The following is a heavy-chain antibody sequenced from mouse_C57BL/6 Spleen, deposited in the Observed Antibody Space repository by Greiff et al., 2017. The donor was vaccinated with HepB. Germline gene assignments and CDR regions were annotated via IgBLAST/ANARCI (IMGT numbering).Heavy chain of an antibody. CDR1: GYSITSGYY. V-gene: IGHV3-6*01. CDR3: ATLYGSSYDWYFDG. D-gene: IGHD1-1*01. CDR2: ISYDGSN. J-gene: IGHJ1*03. Sequence: ESGPGLVKPSQSLSLTCSVTGYSITSGYYWNWIRQFPGNKLEWMGYISYDGSNNYNPSLKNRISITRDTSKNQFFLKLNSVTTEDTATYYCATLYGSSYDWYFDGWGTGTTVTVSS.